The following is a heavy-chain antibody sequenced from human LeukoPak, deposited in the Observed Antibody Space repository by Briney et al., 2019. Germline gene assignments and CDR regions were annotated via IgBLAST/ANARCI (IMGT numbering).Heavy chain of an antibody. CDR3: ARGPLLGEHYDY. V-gene: IGHV4-34*01. CDR2: INHSGST. CDR1: GGSFSGYY. J-gene: IGHJ4*02. D-gene: IGHD3-10*02. Sequence: PSETLSLTCAVYGGSFSGYYWSWIRQPPGKGLEWIGEINHSGSTNYNPSLKSRVTISVDTSKNQFSLKLSSVTAADTAVYYCARGPLLGEHYDYWGQGTLVTVSS.